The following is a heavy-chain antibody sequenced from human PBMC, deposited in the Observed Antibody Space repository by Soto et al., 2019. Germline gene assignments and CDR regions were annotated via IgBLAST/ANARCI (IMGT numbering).Heavy chain of an antibody. J-gene: IGHJ4*02. V-gene: IGHV4-39*01. CDR3: ARSTVTPFLWELRVDYFDY. D-gene: IGHD1-26*01. CDR1: GGSISSSSYY. CDR2: SYYRGST. Sequence: QLQLQESGPGLVKPSETLSLTCTVSGGSISSSSYYWGWIRQPPGKGLEWIGSSYYRGSTYNNPSLKSRVTRSVATSKNQFSLKLSSVTAADTAVYYCARSTVTPFLWELRVDYFDYWGQGTLVTVSS.